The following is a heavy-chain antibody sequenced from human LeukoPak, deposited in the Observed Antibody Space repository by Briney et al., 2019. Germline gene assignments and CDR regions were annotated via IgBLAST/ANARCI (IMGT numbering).Heavy chain of an antibody. CDR1: GFTVSSNY. D-gene: IGHD1-26*01. Sequence: PGGSLRLSCAASGFTVSSNYMSWVRQAPGKGLEWVSSISSSSSYIYYADSVKGRFTISRDNAKNSLYLQMNSLRAEDTAVYYCARARKYSGSYFINPWGQGTLVTVSS. J-gene: IGHJ5*02. V-gene: IGHV3-21*01. CDR3: ARARKYSGSYFINP. CDR2: ISSSSSYI.